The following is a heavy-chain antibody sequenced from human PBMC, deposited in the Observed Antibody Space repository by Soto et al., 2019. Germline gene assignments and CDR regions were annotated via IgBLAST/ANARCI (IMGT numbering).Heavy chain of an antibody. CDR2: IYWDDDK. D-gene: IGHD4-4*01. Sequence: QITLKESGPSLVKPTQTLTLTCTFSGFSLRRTGEGVGWIRQPQGKALEWLALIYWDDDKRYSPSLKSRLTNTKETSKNQVVLTLTNMDPVDTATYYCALARYSNFDYWGQGTLVTVSS. J-gene: IGHJ4*02. V-gene: IGHV2-5*02. CDR1: GFSLRRTGEG. CDR3: ALARYSNFDY.